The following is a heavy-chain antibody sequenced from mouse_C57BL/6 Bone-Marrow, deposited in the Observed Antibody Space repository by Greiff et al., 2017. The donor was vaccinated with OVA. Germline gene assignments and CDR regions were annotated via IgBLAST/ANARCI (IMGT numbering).Heavy chain of an antibody. Sequence: QVQLQQPGAELVRPGSSVKLSCKASGYTFTSYWMHWVKQRPIQGLEWIGNIDPSDSETHYTQKFKDKATLTVDKSSSTAYMQLSSLTSEDSAVYYGARGGGDYFDYWGQGTTLTVSA. J-gene: IGHJ2*01. D-gene: IGHD1-1*02. CDR3: ARGGGDYFDY. CDR2: IDPSDSET. CDR1: GYTFTSYW. V-gene: IGHV1-52*01.